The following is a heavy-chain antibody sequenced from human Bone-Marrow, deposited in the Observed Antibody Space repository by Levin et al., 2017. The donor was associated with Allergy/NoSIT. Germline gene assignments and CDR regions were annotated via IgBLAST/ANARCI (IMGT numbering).Heavy chain of an antibody. CDR3: ARGTYITPRGY. CDR1: GYTFTSYA. V-gene: IGHV1-3*01. CDR2: INAGNGNT. D-gene: IGHD1-14*01. J-gene: IGHJ4*02. Sequence: GESLKISCKASGYTFTSYAMHWVRQAPGQRLEWMGWINAGNGNTKYSQKFQGRVTITRDTSASTAYMELSSLRSEDTAVYYCARGTYITPRGYWGQGTLVTVSS.